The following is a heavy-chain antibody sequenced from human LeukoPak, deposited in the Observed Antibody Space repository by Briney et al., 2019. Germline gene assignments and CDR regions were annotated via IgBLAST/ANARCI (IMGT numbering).Heavy chain of an antibody. CDR1: GDTFTGSF. CDR2: ISSNTGGT. Sequence: ASVKVSCKTSGDTFTGSFIHWMRQAPGQGLEWMGWISSNTGGTLFAQKFQGGLTMTRDTSISTAYMELSSLRSDDTAVYYCARADPVSYLGQGTQVTVSS. J-gene: IGHJ4*02. CDR3: ARADPVSY. V-gene: IGHV1-2*02.